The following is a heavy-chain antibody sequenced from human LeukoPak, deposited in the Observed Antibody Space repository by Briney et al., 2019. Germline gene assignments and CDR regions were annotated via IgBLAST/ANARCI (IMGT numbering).Heavy chain of an antibody. CDR1: GGTFSSYA. Sequence: ASVKVSCTASGGTFSSYAISWVRQAPGQGLEWMGGIIPIFGTANYAQKFQGRVTITADESTSTAYMELSSLRSEDTAVYYCARSGDFWSGYYYFDYWGQGTLVTVSS. J-gene: IGHJ4*02. CDR3: ARSGDFWSGYYYFDY. CDR2: IIPIFGTA. V-gene: IGHV1-69*13. D-gene: IGHD3-3*01.